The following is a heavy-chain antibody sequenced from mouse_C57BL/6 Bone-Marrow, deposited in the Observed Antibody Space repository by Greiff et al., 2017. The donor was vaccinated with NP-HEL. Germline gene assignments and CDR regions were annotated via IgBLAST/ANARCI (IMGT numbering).Heavy chain of an antibody. CDR1: GFNIKDYY. CDR3: AIITTVVDYYAMDY. J-gene: IGHJ4*01. V-gene: IGHV14-2*01. D-gene: IGHD1-1*01. Sequence: EVKLVESGAELVKPGASVKLSCTASGFNIKDYYMHWVKQRTEQGLEWIGRIDPEDGETKYAPKFQGKATITADTSSNTAYLQLSSLTSEDTAVYYCAIITTVVDYYAMDYWGQGTSVTVSS. CDR2: IDPEDGET.